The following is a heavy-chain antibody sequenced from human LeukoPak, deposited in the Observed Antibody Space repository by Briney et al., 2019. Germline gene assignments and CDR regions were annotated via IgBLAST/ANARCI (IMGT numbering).Heavy chain of an antibody. CDR1: GGSISSYY. Sequence: PSETLSLTCTVSGGSISSYYWSWIRQPPGKGLEWIGYIYYSGSTNYNPSLKSRVTISVDTSKNQFSLKLSSVTAADTAVYYCASSLGLVPAHGFDYWGQGTLVTVSS. J-gene: IGHJ4*02. CDR3: ASSLGLVPAHGFDY. D-gene: IGHD2-2*01. V-gene: IGHV4-59*01. CDR2: IYYSGST.